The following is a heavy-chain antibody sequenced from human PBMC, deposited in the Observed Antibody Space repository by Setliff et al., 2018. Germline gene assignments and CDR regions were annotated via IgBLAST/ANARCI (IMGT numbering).Heavy chain of an antibody. CDR2: IHHSGNT. CDR1: SYSITSGYF. V-gene: IGHV4-38-2*02. CDR3: ARDDLRAGDAFDF. Sequence: SETLSLTCTVSSYSITSGYFWAWIRQPPGKGLEWIGNIHHSGNTKINPSLRSRTTLSVDASKNQFSLKLNSVTAADTAVYFCARDDLRAGDAFDFWGQGTMVTVSS. J-gene: IGHJ3*01.